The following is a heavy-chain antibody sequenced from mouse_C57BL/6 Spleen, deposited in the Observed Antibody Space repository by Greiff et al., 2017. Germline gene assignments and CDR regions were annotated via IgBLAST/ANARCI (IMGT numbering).Heavy chain of an antibody. V-gene: IGHV1-20*01. Sequence: EVQLQQSGPELVKPGDSVKISCKASGYSFTGYFMNWVMQSHGKSLEWIGRINPYNGDTFYNQKFKGKATLTVDKSSSKAHMELRILPSEDSAVYYCASGIYYGNYVPSAWFAYWGQGTLVTVSA. CDR3: ASGIYYGNYVPSAWFAY. CDR2: INPYNGDT. J-gene: IGHJ3*01. D-gene: IGHD2-1*01. CDR1: GYSFTGYF.